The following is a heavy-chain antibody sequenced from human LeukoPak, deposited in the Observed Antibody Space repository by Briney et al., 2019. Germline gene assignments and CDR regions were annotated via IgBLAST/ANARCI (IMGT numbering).Heavy chain of an antibody. CDR3: ASIRDTAFRYWYFDL. Sequence: SETLSLTCTVSGGSINSYYWSWIRQPPGKRLEWIGYFYSSGSTIYDPSLMSRVPTSVDTSKNQFSLRLSSVTAADTAIYYCASIRDTAFRYWYFDLWGRGTLVTVSS. V-gene: IGHV4-59*01. J-gene: IGHJ2*01. CDR2: FYSSGST. CDR1: GGSINSYY. D-gene: IGHD5-18*01.